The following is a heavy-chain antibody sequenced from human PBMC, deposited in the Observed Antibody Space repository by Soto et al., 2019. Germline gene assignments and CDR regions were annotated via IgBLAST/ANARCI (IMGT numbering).Heavy chain of an antibody. CDR3: ARGFGYCSGGSCCSEWIDYYYYYMDV. V-gene: IGHV1-8*01. CDR1: GYTFTSYD. D-gene: IGHD2-15*01. Sequence: ASVKVSCKASGYTFTSYDINWVRQATGQGLEWMGWMNPNSGNTGYAQKFQGRVTMTRNTSMSTAYMELSSLRSEDTAVYYCARGFGYCSGGSCCSEWIDYYYYYMDVWG. J-gene: IGHJ6*03. CDR2: MNPNSGNT.